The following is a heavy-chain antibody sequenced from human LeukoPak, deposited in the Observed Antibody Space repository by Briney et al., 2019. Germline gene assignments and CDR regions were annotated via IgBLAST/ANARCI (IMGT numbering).Heavy chain of an antibody. Sequence: GASVKVSCKTSGYTFSSHGISWVRQAPGQGLEWMGWISGYNDNTDYVEKFQGRVTMTTDPSTSTAYMELRSLRPDDTAVYYCARDWTTTKGYFDNWGQGTLVTVSS. CDR2: ISGYNDNT. CDR3: ARDWTTTKGYFDN. D-gene: IGHD3/OR15-3a*01. V-gene: IGHV1-18*01. CDR1: GYTFSSHG. J-gene: IGHJ4*02.